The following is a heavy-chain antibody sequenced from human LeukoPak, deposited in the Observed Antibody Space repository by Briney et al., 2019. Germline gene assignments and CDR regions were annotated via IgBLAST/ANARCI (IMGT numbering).Heavy chain of an antibody. CDR1: GFTFTSSA. Sequence: GTSVKVSCKASGFTFTSSAMQWVRQARGQRLEWMGRIIPILGIANYAQKFQGRVTITADKSTSTAYMELSSLRSEDTAVYYCARVEAIFGVVKRFDPWGQGTLVTVSS. CDR3: ARVEAIFGVVKRFDP. D-gene: IGHD3-3*01. CDR2: IIPILGIA. J-gene: IGHJ5*02. V-gene: IGHV1-69*04.